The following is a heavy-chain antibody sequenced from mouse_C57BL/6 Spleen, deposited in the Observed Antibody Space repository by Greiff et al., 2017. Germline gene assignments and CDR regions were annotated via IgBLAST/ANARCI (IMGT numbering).Heavy chain of an antibody. CDR2: INPNYGTT. Sequence: EVQLQQSGPELVKPGASVKISCKASGYSFTDYNLNWVKQSNGKSLEWIGVINPNYGTTSYNQKFKGKATLTVDQSSSTAYMQLNSLTSEDSAVYYCARSDYYGSSSDWYFDVWGTGTTVTVSS. D-gene: IGHD1-1*01. CDR3: ARSDYYGSSSDWYFDV. CDR1: GYSFTDYN. J-gene: IGHJ1*03. V-gene: IGHV1-39*01.